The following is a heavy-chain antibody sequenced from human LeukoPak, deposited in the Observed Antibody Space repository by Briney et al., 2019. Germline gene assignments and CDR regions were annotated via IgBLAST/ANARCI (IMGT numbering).Heavy chain of an antibody. J-gene: IGHJ4*02. Sequence: SETLSLTCTVSGGSISSYYWSWIRQPPGKGLEWIGYIYYSGSTNYNPSLKSRVTISVDTSKNQFSLKLSSVTAADTAVYYCARVYGVVEGTDFDYWGQGTLVTVSS. D-gene: IGHD3-3*01. CDR2: IYYSGST. V-gene: IGHV4-59*12. CDR1: GGSISSYY. CDR3: ARVYGVVEGTDFDY.